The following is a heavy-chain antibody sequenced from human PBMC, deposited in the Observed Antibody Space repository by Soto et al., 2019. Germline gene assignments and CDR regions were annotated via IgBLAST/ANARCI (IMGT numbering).Heavy chain of an antibody. V-gene: IGHV4-39*01. CDR3: ARRGSGSYSVY. CDR1: GGSISSSSYY. J-gene: IGHJ4*02. D-gene: IGHD3-10*01. Sequence: QLQLQESGPGLVKPSETLSLTCTVSGGSISSSSYYWGWIRQPPGKGLEWIGSIYYSGSTYYNPSLKSRVTISVDTSKNQFSLKLSSVTAADTAVYYCARRGSGSYSVYWGQGTLVTVSS. CDR2: IYYSGST.